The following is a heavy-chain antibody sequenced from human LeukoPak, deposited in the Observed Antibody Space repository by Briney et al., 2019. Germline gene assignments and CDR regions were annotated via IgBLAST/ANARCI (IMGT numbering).Heavy chain of an antibody. CDR1: GFTFSSYA. CDR2: ISSNGGSA. CDR3: ATSLGRMLWFGSPYAFDI. Sequence: GGSLRLSCAASGFTFSSYAMRWVRQAPGKGLEYVSAISSNGGSAYYANSVKGRFTISRDNSKNTLYLQMGSLRAEDMAVYYCATSLGRMLWFGSPYAFDIWGQGTMVTVSS. J-gene: IGHJ3*02. V-gene: IGHV3-64*01. D-gene: IGHD3-10*01.